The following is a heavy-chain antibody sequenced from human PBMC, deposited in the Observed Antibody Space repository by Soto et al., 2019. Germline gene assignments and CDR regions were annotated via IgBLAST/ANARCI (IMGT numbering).Heavy chain of an antibody. V-gene: IGHV1-69*08. CDR3: AREVYYYDSSGYLDY. D-gene: IGHD3-22*01. J-gene: IGHJ4*02. CDR1: GGTFSSYT. Sequence: QVQLVQSGAEVKKPGSSVKVSCKASGGTFSSYTISWVRQAPGQGLEWMGRIIPILGIANYAQKFQGRVTITADKSTSTDYMELSSLRSEDTAVYYCAREVYYYDSSGYLDYWGQGTLVTVSS. CDR2: IIPILGIA.